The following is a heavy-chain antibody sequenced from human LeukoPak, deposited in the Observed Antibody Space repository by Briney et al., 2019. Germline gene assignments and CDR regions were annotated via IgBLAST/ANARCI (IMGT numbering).Heavy chain of an antibody. CDR2: ISSNGGST. D-gene: IGHD1-7*01. V-gene: IGHV3-64*01. Sequence: GGSLRLSCAASGFTFSSYAMHWVRQAPGKGLEYVSAISSNGGSTYYANSVKGRFTISRDNSKNTLYLQMGSLRAEDMAVYYCARENYADAFDIWGQGTMVTVSS. J-gene: IGHJ3*02. CDR3: ARENYADAFDI. CDR1: GFTFSSYA.